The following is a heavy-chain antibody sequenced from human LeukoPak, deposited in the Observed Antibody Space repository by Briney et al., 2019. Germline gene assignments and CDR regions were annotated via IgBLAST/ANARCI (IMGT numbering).Heavy chain of an antibody. CDR1: GYTFTSYY. Sequence: ASVKVSCKASGYTFTSYYMDWVRQAPGQGLEWMGIINPSGGSTSYAQKLQGRVIMTTDTSTSTAYMELRSLRSDDTAVYYCARVVESGYCFDIWGQGTMVTVSS. D-gene: IGHD3-22*01. J-gene: IGHJ3*02. CDR3: ARVVESGYCFDI. V-gene: IGHV1-46*01. CDR2: INPSGGST.